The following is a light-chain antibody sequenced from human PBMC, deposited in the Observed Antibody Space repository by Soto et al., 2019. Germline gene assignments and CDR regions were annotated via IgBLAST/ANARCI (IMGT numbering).Light chain of an antibody. CDR1: QTISSDS. CDR2: GTS. J-gene: IGKJ1*01. CDR3: QQYRSWT. V-gene: IGKV3-20*01. Sequence: EIVLTQSPGTLSVPPGERATLSCRASQTISSDSLAWYQQKPGQAPSLLIYGTSSRATGIPDRFSGSGSGTDFTLTISRLEPEDSAIYYCQQYRSWTFGQGTKVEIK.